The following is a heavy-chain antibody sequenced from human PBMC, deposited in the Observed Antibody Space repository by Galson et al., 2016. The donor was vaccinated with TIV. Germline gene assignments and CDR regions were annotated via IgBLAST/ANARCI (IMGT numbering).Heavy chain of an antibody. CDR2: ISPNTGDT. D-gene: IGHD4-17*01. CDR3: SRFEYGEYVGY. V-gene: IGHV1-2*02. J-gene: IGHJ4*02. CDR1: GYTFTGYY. Sequence: SVKVSCKASGYTFTGYYIHWVRQAPGQGLEWMGWISPNTGDTNYAQKFKGRVTMTRDTSITTVYMELTRLRSDDTAVYYCSRFEYGEYVGYWGQGTLVTFSS.